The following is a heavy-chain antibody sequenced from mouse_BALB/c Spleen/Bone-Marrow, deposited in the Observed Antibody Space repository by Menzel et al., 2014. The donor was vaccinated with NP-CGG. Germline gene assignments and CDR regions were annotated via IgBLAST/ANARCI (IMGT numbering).Heavy chain of an antibody. Sequence: EVQLQQSGPELVKPGASVKISCKTSGYSFTEYTVHWVKQRHGKSPEWIGRINPNNGGTSYNQKFKGKATLTVDKSSSTAYMELRSLTSEDSAVYYCARPGRLGRDWYFDVWGAGTTVTVSS. CDR3: ARPGRLGRDWYFDV. CDR2: INPNNGGT. CDR1: GYSFTEYT. D-gene: IGHD4-1*01. J-gene: IGHJ1*01. V-gene: IGHV1-22*01.